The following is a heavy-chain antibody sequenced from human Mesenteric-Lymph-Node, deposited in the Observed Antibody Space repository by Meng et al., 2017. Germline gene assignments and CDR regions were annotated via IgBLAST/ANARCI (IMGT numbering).Heavy chain of an antibody. D-gene: IGHD5-24*01. Sequence: ASVKVSCKAFGYTFSAYYMHWVRQAPGQGLEWMGWINPHSGGTKFAPKFQGRVTMTRDTSISTAYLELSRLTSDDTAVYYCARESRGFDIWGQGTKVTFSS. J-gene: IGHJ3*02. V-gene: IGHV1-2*02. CDR2: INPHSGGT. CDR1: GYTFSAYY. CDR3: ARESRGFDI.